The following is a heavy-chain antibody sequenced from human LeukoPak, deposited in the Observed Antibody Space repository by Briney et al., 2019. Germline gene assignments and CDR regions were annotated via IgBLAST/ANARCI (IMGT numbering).Heavy chain of an antibody. CDR3: ARVRYYYGSGSYKYYYGMDV. CDR1: GFTFSSYW. V-gene: IGHV3-74*01. Sequence: PGGSLRLSCAASGFTFSSYWMHWVRQAPGEGLMWVSRINSDGISTSYADSVKGRFTISRDNAKNTLYLQMNSLRAEDTAVYYCARVRYYYGSGSYKYYYGMDVWGQGTTVTVSS. CDR2: INSDGIST. J-gene: IGHJ6*02. D-gene: IGHD3-10*01.